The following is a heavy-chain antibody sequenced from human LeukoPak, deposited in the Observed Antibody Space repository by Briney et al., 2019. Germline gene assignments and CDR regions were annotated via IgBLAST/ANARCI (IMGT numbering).Heavy chain of an antibody. D-gene: IGHD3-10*01. J-gene: IGHJ4*02. CDR2: IYYSGST. CDR1: GGSISSSSYY. CDR3: AREKGFGGRGVDC. V-gene: IGHV4-39*07. Sequence: ASETLSLTCTVSGGSISSSSYYWGWIRQPPGKGLEWIGSIYYSGSTYYNPSLKSRVTISVDTSKNQFSLKLSSVTAADTAVYYCAREKGFGGRGVDCWGQGTLVTVSS.